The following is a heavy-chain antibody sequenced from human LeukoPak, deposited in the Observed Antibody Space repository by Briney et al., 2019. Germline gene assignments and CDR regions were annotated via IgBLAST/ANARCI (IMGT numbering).Heavy chain of an antibody. Sequence: GGSLRLSCAASGFTFSRYAMNWVRQAPGKGLEWVSSISGGSRNIRYADSVKGRFTTSRDNSQNTLYLQMNSLRAEDTAVYYCAKDLYTGSWYYGMDVWGQGTTVTVSS. CDR2: ISGGSRNI. CDR3: AKDLYTGSWYYGMDV. J-gene: IGHJ6*02. D-gene: IGHD6-6*01. CDR1: GFTFSRYA. V-gene: IGHV3-23*01.